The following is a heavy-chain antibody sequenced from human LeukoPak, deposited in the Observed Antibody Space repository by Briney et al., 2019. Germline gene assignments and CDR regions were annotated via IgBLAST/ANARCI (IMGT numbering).Heavy chain of an antibody. CDR2: ISGSGGST. J-gene: IGHJ4*02. CDR1: GFRFSSDA. D-gene: IGHD2-15*01. CDR3: AKDPSYMVVNLYFDC. V-gene: IGHV3-23*01. Sequence: PGGSLRLSCTASGFRFSSDAMSWVRQAPGKGLEWVSAISGSGGSTYYADSVKGRFTISRDNSKNTLYLQMNSLRAEDTAVYYCAKDPSYMVVNLYFDCWGQGTLVTVSS.